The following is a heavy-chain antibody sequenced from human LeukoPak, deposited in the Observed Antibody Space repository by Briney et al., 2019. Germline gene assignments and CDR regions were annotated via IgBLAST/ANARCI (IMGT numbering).Heavy chain of an antibody. D-gene: IGHD6-13*01. V-gene: IGHV3-30*02. Sequence: PGGSLRLSCAASGFTFSSYGMHWVRQAPGKGLEWVAFIRYDGSNKYYADSVKGRFTISRDNSKNTLYLQMNSLRAEDTAVYYCAKDRDGKAAEAPFDYWGQGTLVTVSS. CDR2: IRYDGSNK. CDR1: GFTFSSYG. CDR3: AKDRDGKAAEAPFDY. J-gene: IGHJ4*02.